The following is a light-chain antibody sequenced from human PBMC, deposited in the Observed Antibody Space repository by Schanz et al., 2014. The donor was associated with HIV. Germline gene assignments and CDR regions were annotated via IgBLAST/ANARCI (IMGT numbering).Light chain of an antibody. CDR1: QSVSNN. CDR2: GAS. J-gene: IGKJ5*01. Sequence: EIVLTQSPATLSVSPGERATLSCRASQSVSNNLAWYQQKPGQAPRLLISGASTRATGIPARFSGSGSGTDFTLTISSLQSEDFAVYYCQQYNNWPSAFGQGTRLEIK. V-gene: IGKV3-15*01. CDR3: QQYNNWPSA.